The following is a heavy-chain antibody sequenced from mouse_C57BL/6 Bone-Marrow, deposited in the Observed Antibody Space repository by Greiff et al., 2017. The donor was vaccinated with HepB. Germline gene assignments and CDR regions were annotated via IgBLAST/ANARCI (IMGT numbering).Heavy chain of an antibody. CDR1: GYTFTDYY. CDR2: IYPGSGNT. Sequence: QVHVKQSGAELVRPGASVKLSCKASGYTFTDYYINWVKQRPGQGLEWIARIYPGSGNTYYNEKFKGKATLTAEKSSSTAYMQLSSLTSEDSAVYFCARDYYGSSYDFDYWGQGTTLTVSS. J-gene: IGHJ2*01. V-gene: IGHV1-76*01. CDR3: ARDYYGSSYDFDY. D-gene: IGHD1-1*01.